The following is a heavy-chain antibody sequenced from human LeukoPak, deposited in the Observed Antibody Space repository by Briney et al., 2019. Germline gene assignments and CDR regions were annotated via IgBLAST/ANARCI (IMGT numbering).Heavy chain of an antibody. J-gene: IGHJ4*02. Sequence: ASVKVSCKASGYTFTSYAMHWVRQAPGQRLEWMGWINAGNGNTKYSQKFQGGVTITRDTSASTAYMELSSLRSEDTAVYYCARWPPSGSGGSLPFDYWGQGTLVTVSS. CDR3: ARWPPSGSGGSLPFDY. D-gene: IGHD2-15*01. CDR1: GYTFTSYA. V-gene: IGHV1-3*01. CDR2: INAGNGNT.